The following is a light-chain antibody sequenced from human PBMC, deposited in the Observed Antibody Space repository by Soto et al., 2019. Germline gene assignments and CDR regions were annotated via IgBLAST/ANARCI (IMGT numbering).Light chain of an antibody. CDR2: DDK. Sequence: SYELTQPPSVSVAPGQAARITCGGDNIGSKSLHWYQQKAGQAPVLVVYDDKKRPSGIPERFSGFNSGNTATLTISRVEAGDEADYFCQLWDSTTDHVVFGGGTKLTVL. CDR1: NIGSKS. J-gene: IGLJ3*02. V-gene: IGLV3-21*02. CDR3: QLWDSTTDHVV.